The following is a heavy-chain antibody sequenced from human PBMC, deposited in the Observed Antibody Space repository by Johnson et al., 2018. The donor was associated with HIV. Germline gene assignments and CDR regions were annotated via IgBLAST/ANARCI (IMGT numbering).Heavy chain of an antibody. Sequence: QVQLVESGGGVVPPGGSLRLSCAASGFTFSSYDMHWVRQVPGKGLEWVAFIRFDGSNKYYADSVKGRFTISRDDSKNTLFLQMNSLRAEDTAVYYCARDGDSDAFDIWGQGTVVTVSS. V-gene: IGHV3-30*02. J-gene: IGHJ3*02. D-gene: IGHD4-17*01. CDR1: GFTFSSYD. CDR3: ARDGDSDAFDI. CDR2: IRFDGSNK.